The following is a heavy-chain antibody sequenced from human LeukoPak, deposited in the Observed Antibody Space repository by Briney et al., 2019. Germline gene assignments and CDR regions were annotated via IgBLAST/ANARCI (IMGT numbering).Heavy chain of an antibody. D-gene: IGHD6-13*01. CDR2: IWYDGSNK. V-gene: IGHV3-33*08. CDR3: ARDIERVAAAGTNYYEYGMDV. Sequence: PGGSLRLPCAASGFTFSSYAMHWVRQVPGKGLEWVAVIWYDGSNKYYADSVKGRFTISRDNSKNTLYLQMNSLRVEDTAVYYCARDIERVAAAGTNYYEYGMDVWGQGTTVTVSS. J-gene: IGHJ6*02. CDR1: GFTFSSYA.